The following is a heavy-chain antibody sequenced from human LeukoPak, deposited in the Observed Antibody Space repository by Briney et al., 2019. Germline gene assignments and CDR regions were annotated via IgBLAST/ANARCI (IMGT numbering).Heavy chain of an antibody. CDR2: INEDGSET. J-gene: IGHJ4*02. CDR3: ARNMDYSNSVGDYSTFFFDY. V-gene: IGHV3-7*01. D-gene: IGHD3-22*01. Sequence: GGSLRLSCAASGFTFSSYAMSWVRQAPGKGLEWVANINEDGSETYSLDSVKGRFTISRDDAKNSLSLQTNNLRAEDTAVYYCARNMDYSNSVGDYSTFFFDYWGRGTLVTVSS. CDR1: GFTFSSYA.